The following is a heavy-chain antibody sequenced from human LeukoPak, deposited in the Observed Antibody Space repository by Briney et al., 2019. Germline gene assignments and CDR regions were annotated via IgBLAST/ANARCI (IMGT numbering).Heavy chain of an antibody. CDR1: GYTFTNYG. Sequence: GASVKVSCKASGYTFTNYGISWARQAPGQGLEWMGWISAYNGNTNYAQKLQGRVTMTTDTSTSTAYMELRSLRSDDTAVYYCARCSPGDSSNFYAVLQYWGQGTQVTVST. CDR3: ARCSPGDSSNFYAVLQY. D-gene: IGHD3-22*01. J-gene: IGHJ4*02. V-gene: IGHV1-18*01. CDR2: ISAYNGNT.